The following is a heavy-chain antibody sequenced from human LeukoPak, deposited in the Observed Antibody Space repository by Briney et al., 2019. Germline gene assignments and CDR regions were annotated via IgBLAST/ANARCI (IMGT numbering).Heavy chain of an antibody. CDR2: ISAYNGNT. CDR1: GYTFTSYG. D-gene: IGHD6-13*01. V-gene: IGHV1-18*01. J-gene: IGHJ5*02. Sequence: GASVKVSCKASGYTFTSYGISWVRQAPGQGLEWMGWISAYNGNTNYAQKLQGRVTMTTDTSTSTAYMELRSLRSDDTAVYYCARGHSSSWYKGWFDPWGQGTLVTVSS. CDR3: ARGHSSSWYKGWFDP.